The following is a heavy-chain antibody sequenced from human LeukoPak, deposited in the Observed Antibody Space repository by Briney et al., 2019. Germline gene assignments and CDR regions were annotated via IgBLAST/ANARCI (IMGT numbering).Heavy chain of an antibody. V-gene: IGHV3-48*01. Sequence: PGGSLRLSCAASGFTFSSYGMYWVRQAPGKGLEWVSYISSSSSTIYYADSVKGRFTISRDNAKNSLYLQMNSLRAEDTAVYYCAREVGWELANFDYWGQGTLVTVSS. D-gene: IGHD1-26*01. CDR1: GFTFSSYG. CDR3: AREVGWELANFDY. CDR2: ISSSSSTI. J-gene: IGHJ4*02.